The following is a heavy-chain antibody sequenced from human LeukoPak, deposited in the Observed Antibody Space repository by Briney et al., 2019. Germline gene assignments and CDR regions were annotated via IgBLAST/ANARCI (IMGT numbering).Heavy chain of an antibody. Sequence: GGSLRLSCAASGFTFDDYGMSWVRQAPGKGLEWVSGINWNGGSTGYADSVKGRFTISRDNAKNSLYLQMNSLRAEDTALYYCARILGGYDAGHYFDYWGQGTLVTVSS. CDR1: GFTFDDYG. J-gene: IGHJ4*02. CDR2: INWNGGST. V-gene: IGHV3-20*04. D-gene: IGHD5-12*01. CDR3: ARILGGYDAGHYFDY.